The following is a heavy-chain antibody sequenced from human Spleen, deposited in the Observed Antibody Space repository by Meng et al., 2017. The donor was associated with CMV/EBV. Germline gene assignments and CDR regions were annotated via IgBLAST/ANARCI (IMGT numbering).Heavy chain of an antibody. Sequence: GESLKISCAASGFTFTTYSMNWVRQAPGKGLEWVSSISSSVYKFYADSVKGRFTISRDNAKNSLYLQMNSLRAEDTAFYYCARDRSGWDLHGPSYYSGMDVWGQGTTVTVSS. D-gene: IGHD1-26*01. CDR2: ISSSVYK. CDR3: ARDRSGWDLHGPSYYSGMDV. CDR1: GFTFTTYS. V-gene: IGHV3-21*01. J-gene: IGHJ6*02.